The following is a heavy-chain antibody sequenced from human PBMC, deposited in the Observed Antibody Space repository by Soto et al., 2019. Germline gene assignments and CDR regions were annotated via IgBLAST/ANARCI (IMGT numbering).Heavy chain of an antibody. V-gene: IGHV3-33*01. CDR2: IWYDGSNK. Sequence: GGSLRLSCAAFGFTFSSYGMHWVRQAPGKGLEWVAVIWYDGSNKYYADSVKGRFTISRDNSKNTLYLQMNSLRAEDTAVYYCARDSGCSGGSCYSYYYYGMDVWGQGTTVTVSS. D-gene: IGHD2-15*01. CDR1: GFTFSSYG. J-gene: IGHJ6*02. CDR3: ARDSGCSGGSCYSYYYYGMDV.